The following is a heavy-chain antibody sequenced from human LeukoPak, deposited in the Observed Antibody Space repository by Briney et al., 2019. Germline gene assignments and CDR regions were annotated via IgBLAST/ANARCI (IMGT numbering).Heavy chain of an antibody. J-gene: IGHJ4*02. CDR2: IYYSGST. D-gene: IGHD5-12*01. V-gene: IGHV4-59*01. Sequence: PSETLSLTCTVSGDSISSYYWNWIRQPPGKGLEWIGYIYYSGSTNYNPSLKSRVTISVDTSKNQFSLKLSSVTAADTAVYYCARAVDIVATIYFDYWGQGTLVTVSS. CDR1: GDSISSYY. CDR3: ARAVDIVATIYFDY.